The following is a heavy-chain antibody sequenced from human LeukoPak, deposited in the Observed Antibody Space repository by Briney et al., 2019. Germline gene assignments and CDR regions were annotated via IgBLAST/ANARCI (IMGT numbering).Heavy chain of an antibody. CDR1: GCTFTVYY. J-gene: IGHJ5*01. CDR2: INPYTGGT. V-gene: IGHV1-2*06. D-gene: IGHD3-3*01. Sequence: GASVKVSCKASGCTFTVYYMHWVRQAPGQGLEWMGRINPYTGGTNYAQTFQGRVTMTRDTSISTAYMELSSLRSEDTAMYYCARRITIFGDGNWFDFWGQGTLVTVSS. CDR3: ARRITIFGDGNWFDF.